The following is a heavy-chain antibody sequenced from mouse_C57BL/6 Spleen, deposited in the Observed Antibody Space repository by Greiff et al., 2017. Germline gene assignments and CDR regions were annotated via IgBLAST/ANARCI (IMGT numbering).Heavy chain of an antibody. D-gene: IGHD4-1*01. Sequence: EVQLQQSGAELVRPGASVKLSCTASGFNIKDYYMHWVKQRPEHGLEWIGRIDPEDGDTAYATKFQGKAMMTADTSSNTAYLQLSSLTSEDAAVYCCTTESDWTMDYWGQGTSVTVSS. CDR3: TTESDWTMDY. J-gene: IGHJ4*01. CDR1: GFNIKDYY. CDR2: IDPEDGDT. V-gene: IGHV14-1*01.